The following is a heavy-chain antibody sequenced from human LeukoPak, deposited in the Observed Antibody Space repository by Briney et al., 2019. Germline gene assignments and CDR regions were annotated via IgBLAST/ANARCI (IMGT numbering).Heavy chain of an antibody. CDR3: ARDDSSGWHYYFDY. CDR1: GGSISSYY. V-gene: IGHV4-59*12. J-gene: IGHJ4*02. Sequence: PSETLSLTCTVSGGSISSYYWSWIRQPPGKGLEWIGYIYYSGSTNYNPSLKSRVTISVDTSKNQFSLKLSSVTAADTAVYYCARDDSSGWHYYFDYWGQGTLVTVSS. D-gene: IGHD6-19*01. CDR2: IYYSGST.